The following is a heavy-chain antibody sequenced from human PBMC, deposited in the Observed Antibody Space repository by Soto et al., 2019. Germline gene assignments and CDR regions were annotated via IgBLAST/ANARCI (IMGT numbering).Heavy chain of an antibody. CDR1: GFTFSNYD. Sequence: EVQLVESGGDLVQPEESLRVSCAASGFTFSNYDMNWVRQAPGKGLEWVSYISSSSGTIYYADSVKGRFTTSRDNAKNSLYLQMNSLRAEDTAVYYCARGPTCIEGYCSSGSWHDYWGQGTLVTVSS. CDR2: ISSSSGTI. J-gene: IGHJ4*02. V-gene: IGHV3-48*01. D-gene: IGHD2-15*01. CDR3: ARGPTCIEGYCSSGSWHDY.